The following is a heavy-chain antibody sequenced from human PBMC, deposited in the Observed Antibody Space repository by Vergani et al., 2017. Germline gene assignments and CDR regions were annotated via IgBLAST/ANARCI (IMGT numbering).Heavy chain of an antibody. CDR3: ARGIVGGLGFDN. Sequence: EVRLAESGGGMVQPGGSLRLSCAVSGFTFTSYSMHWVRQSPGKGLEWVSYISGVGDTINYADSVKGLFTISRDNSLPLQMNSLRVEDTAVYYCARGIVGGLGFDNWGQGTLVTVSS. D-gene: IGHD1-26*01. CDR1: GFTFTSYS. CDR2: ISGVGDTI. J-gene: IGHJ4*02. V-gene: IGHV3-48*01.